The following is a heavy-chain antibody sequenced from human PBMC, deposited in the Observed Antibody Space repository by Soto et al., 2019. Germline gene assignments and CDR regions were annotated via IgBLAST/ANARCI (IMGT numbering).Heavy chain of an antibody. CDR3: ARRNLTYYYYYMDV. CDR1: GYTFTSYD. V-gene: IGHV1-8*01. CDR2: MNLNSGNT. Sequence: QVQLVQSGAEVKKPGASVKVSCKASGYTFTSYDINWVRQATGQGLEWMGWMNLNSGNTGYAQKFQGRVTMTRNTSISTAYMELSSLRSEDTAVYYCARRNLTYYYYYMDVWGKGTTVTVSS. J-gene: IGHJ6*03.